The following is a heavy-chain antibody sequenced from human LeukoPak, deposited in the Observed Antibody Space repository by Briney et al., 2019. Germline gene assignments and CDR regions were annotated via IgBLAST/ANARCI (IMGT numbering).Heavy chain of an antibody. CDR1: GFTFSNYW. CDR3: AGTQLLWFGENFDY. D-gene: IGHD3-10*01. Sequence: GGSLRLSCAASGFTFSNYWMHWVRQAPGKGLVYVSRINTEGSSTTYADSVKGRFTISRDNAKNTLYQQMNSLRAEDTAVYYCAGTQLLWFGENFDYWGQGTLVTVSS. J-gene: IGHJ4*02. CDR2: INTEGSST. V-gene: IGHV3-74*03.